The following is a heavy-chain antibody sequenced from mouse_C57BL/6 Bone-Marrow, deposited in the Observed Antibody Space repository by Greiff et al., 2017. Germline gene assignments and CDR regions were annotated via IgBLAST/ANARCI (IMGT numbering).Heavy chain of an antibody. Sequence: QVQLQQSGPELVKPGASVKISCKASGYTFTSYGISWVKQRTGQGLEWIGEIYPRSGNTYYNEKFKGKATLTADKSSSTAYMELRSLTSEDSAVYFCASTAQEGFAYWGQGTLVTVSA. CDR1: GYTFTSYG. CDR2: IYPRSGNT. CDR3: ASTAQEGFAY. J-gene: IGHJ3*01. V-gene: IGHV1-81*01. D-gene: IGHD3-2*02.